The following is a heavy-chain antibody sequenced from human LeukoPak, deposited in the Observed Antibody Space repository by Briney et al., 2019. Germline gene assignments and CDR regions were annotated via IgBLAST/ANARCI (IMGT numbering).Heavy chain of an antibody. Sequence: GGSLRLSCAASGFTFSTYSMNWVRQAPGKGLEWVSYISSSSSTIYYADSMEGRFTISRDNAKNSLYLQMNSLRAEDTAVYYCARDCRLNCARQPGFDSWGQGTLVTVSS. V-gene: IGHV3-48*01. CDR3: ARDCRLNCARQPGFDS. CDR1: GFTFSTYS. D-gene: IGHD1-1*01. CDR2: ISSSSSTI. J-gene: IGHJ5*01.